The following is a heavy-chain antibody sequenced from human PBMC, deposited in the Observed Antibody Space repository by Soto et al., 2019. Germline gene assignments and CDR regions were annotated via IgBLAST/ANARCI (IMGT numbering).Heavy chain of an antibody. D-gene: IGHD3-9*01. Sequence: GGSLRLSCAASGFTFSSYAMSWVRQAPGKGLEWVSAISGSGGSTYYADSVKGRFTISRDNSKNTLYLQMNSLRAEDTAVYYCATGRYFDWFSNWFDPWGQGTLVTVSS. CDR3: ATGRYFDWFSNWFDP. CDR2: ISGSGGST. V-gene: IGHV3-23*01. J-gene: IGHJ5*02. CDR1: GFTFSSYA.